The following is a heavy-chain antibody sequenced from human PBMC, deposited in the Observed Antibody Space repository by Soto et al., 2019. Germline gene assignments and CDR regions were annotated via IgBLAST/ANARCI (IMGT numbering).Heavy chain of an antibody. CDR3: AKDRTFNSGSYPGDAFDI. CDR1: GFTFSSYA. D-gene: IGHD1-26*01. Sequence: GGSLRLSCAASGFTFSSYAMSWVRQAPGKGLEWVSAISGSGGSTYYADSVKGRFTISRDNSKNTLYLQMNSLRAEDTAVYYCAKDRTFNSGSYPGDAFDIWGQGTMVTVSS. J-gene: IGHJ3*02. V-gene: IGHV3-23*01. CDR2: ISGSGGST.